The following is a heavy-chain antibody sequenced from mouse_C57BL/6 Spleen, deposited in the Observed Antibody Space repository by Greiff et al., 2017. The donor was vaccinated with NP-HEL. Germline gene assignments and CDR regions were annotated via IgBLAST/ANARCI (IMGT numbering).Heavy chain of an antibody. J-gene: IGHJ3*01. V-gene: IGHV1-64*01. Sequence: VQLQQPGAELVKPGASVKLSCKASGYTFTSYWMHWVKQRPGQGLEWIGMIHPNSGNTYYNEKFKGKATLTADKSSSTAYMELRSLTSEDSAVYFCARRGTAQATSAYWGQGTLVTVSA. CDR3: ARRGTAQATSAY. D-gene: IGHD3-2*02. CDR1: GYTFTSYW. CDR2: IHPNSGNT.